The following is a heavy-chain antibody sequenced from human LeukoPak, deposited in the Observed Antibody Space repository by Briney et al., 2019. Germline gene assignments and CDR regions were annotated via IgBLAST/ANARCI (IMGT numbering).Heavy chain of an antibody. CDR1: GYTFTSYD. CDR2: MNPNSGDT. V-gene: IGHV1-8*01. J-gene: IGHJ5*02. Sequence: GASVKVSCKASGYTFTSYDITWVRQATGQGLEWMGWMNPNSGDTGYAQKFQGSVTMTRDTSISTAYLELSSLRSEDTAVYYCAKVPRQHDNWFDPWGQGTLVTVSS. D-gene: IGHD3-9*01. CDR3: AKVPRQHDNWFDP.